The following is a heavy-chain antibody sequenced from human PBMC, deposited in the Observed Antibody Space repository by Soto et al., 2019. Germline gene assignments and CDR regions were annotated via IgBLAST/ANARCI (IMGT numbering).Heavy chain of an antibody. CDR1: GFTFSSYS. V-gene: IGHV3-21*01. CDR2: ISSSSSYI. D-gene: IGHD6-13*01. Sequence: EVQLVESGGGLVKPGGSLRLSCAASGFTFSSYSMNWVRQAPGKGLEWVSSISSSSSYIYYADSVKGRFTISRDNAKNSLYLQMNRLRAEDTAVYYCARVCRAKYSSRDWFDPWGQGTLVTVSS. J-gene: IGHJ5*02. CDR3: ARVCRAKYSSRDWFDP.